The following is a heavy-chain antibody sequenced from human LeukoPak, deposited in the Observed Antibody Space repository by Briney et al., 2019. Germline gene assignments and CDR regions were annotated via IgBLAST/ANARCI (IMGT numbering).Heavy chain of an antibody. CDR2: IYYSGST. D-gene: IGHD3-9*01. CDR3: ARITLDILTGYYHYYFDY. CDR1: GGSISSGGYY. J-gene: IGHJ4*02. V-gene: IGHV4-31*03. Sequence: SETLSLTCTVSGGSISSGGYYWSWTRQHPGKGLEWIGYIYYSGSTYYNPSLKSRVTISVDTSKNQFSLKLSSVTAADTAVYYCARITLDILTGYYHYYFDYWGQGTLVTVSS.